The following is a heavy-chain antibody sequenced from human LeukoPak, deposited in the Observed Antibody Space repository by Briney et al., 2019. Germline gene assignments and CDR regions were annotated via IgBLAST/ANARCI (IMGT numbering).Heavy chain of an antibody. Sequence: PGGSLRLSCAASRFTFSNYAMSWVRQAPGKGLEWVSYISSSSSPIYYADSVKGRFTISRDNAKNSLYLQMNSLRAEDTAVYYCVRDHHRRLYDNQARDTFDIWGQGTMVTVSS. CDR3: VRDHHRRLYDNQARDTFDI. CDR1: RFTFSNYA. D-gene: IGHD3-22*01. V-gene: IGHV3-48*01. CDR2: ISSSSSPI. J-gene: IGHJ3*02.